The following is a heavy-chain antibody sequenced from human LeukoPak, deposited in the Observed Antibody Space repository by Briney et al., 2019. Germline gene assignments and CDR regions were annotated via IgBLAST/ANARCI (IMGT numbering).Heavy chain of an antibody. D-gene: IGHD2-2*01. V-gene: IGHV3-48*01. CDR2: ISSSSTI. CDR1: GFTFSSYS. J-gene: IGHJ6*02. Sequence: PGGSLRLSCAASGFTFSSYSMNWVRQAPGKGLEWVSYISSSSTIYYADSVKGRFTISRDNAKNSLYLQMNSLRAEDTAVYYCAREFDAHCSSTSCYVAYYYYYGMDVWGQGTTVTVSS. CDR3: AREFDAHCSSTSCYVAYYYYYGMDV.